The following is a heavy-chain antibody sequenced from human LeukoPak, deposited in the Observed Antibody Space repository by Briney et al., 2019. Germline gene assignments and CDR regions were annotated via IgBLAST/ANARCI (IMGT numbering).Heavy chain of an antibody. D-gene: IGHD3/OR15-3a*01. CDR3: AREVRRWTGYALYYFDY. V-gene: IGHV4-59*01. CDR2: IYYSGST. J-gene: IGHJ4*02. Sequence: SETLSLTCTVSGGSISSYYWSWIRQPPGKGLEWIGYIYYSGSTKYNPSLKSRVTISVDASKTQFSLKLNSVTGADTAVYYCAREVRRWTGYALYYFDYWGQGTLVTVSS. CDR1: GGSISSYY.